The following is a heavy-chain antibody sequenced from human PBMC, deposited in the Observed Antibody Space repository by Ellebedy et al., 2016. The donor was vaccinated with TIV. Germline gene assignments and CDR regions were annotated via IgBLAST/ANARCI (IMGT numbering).Heavy chain of an antibody. V-gene: IGHV1-18*01. D-gene: IGHD3-10*01. J-gene: IGHJ4*02. CDR3: ARDPTPPLLWFGEALDY. CDR1: GYTFTSYG. CDR2: ISAYNGNT. Sequence: ASVKVSCKASGYTFTSYGISWVRQAPGQGLEWMGWISAYNGNTNYAQKLQGRVTMTTDTSTSTAYMELRSLRSDDTAVYYCARDPTPPLLWFGEALDYWGQGTLVTVSS.